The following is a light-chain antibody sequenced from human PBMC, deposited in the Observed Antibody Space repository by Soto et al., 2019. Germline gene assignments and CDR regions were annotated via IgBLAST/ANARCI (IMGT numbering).Light chain of an antibody. CDR1: QSVSNNY. V-gene: IGKV3-20*01. CDR3: QQYDTSPRT. Sequence: IALMPFTGTLPQSQGEGVSFCWRYSQSVSNNYLAWYQQKPGHAPRLPIYGASNRATGIPDRFSGSGSGTDVTLTISRLEPEDFAVYYCQQYDTSPRTFGQGTKVDIK. CDR2: GAS. J-gene: IGKJ1*01.